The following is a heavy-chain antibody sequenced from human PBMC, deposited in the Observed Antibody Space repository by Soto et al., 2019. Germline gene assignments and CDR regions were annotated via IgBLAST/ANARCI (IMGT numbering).Heavy chain of an antibody. Sequence: GGSLRLSCAASGFSFSDHYMDWVRQAPGKGLEWVARIRDKAHTYTTEYAASVKGRFTISRDDSKNSLDLQMNNLKTEDTAVYYCARAMVRGNYFDYWGQGALVTVS. CDR2: IRDKAHTYTT. D-gene: IGHD3-10*01. J-gene: IGHJ4*02. CDR3: ARAMVRGNYFDY. V-gene: IGHV3-72*01. CDR1: GFSFSDHY.